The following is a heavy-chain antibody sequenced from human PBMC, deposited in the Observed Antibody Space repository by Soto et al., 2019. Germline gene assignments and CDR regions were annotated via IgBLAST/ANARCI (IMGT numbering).Heavy chain of an antibody. CDR1: GFTFSRFA. CDR3: AGIYYYSSGSYSYFDY. D-gene: IGHD3-10*01. Sequence: PGGSLRLSCAASGFTFSRFAMSWVRQAPGKGLEWVSGISYSGGSTYYADSVKGRFTISRDNSKNTLYLQMNSLRAEDTAVYYCAGIYYYSSGSYSYFDYWGQGTLVTVYS. J-gene: IGHJ4*02. V-gene: IGHV3-23*01. CDR2: ISYSGGST.